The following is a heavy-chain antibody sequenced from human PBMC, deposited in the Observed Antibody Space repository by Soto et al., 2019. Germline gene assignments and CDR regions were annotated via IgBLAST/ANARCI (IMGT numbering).Heavy chain of an antibody. J-gene: IGHJ2*01. CDR2: ISGSSGNI. CDR3: AYADYGWYFDL. V-gene: IGHV3-11*01. D-gene: IGHD4-17*01. CDR1: GFTFSDYY. Sequence: GGSLRLSCAASGFTFSDYYMSWTRQAPGKGLEWVAYISGSSGNIYYADSVKGRFTTSRDNFKNTLFLQMNSLRAEDTAVYFCAYADYGWYFDLWRRGTLVTVSS.